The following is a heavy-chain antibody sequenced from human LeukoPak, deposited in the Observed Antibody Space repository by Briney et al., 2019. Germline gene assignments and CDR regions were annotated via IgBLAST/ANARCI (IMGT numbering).Heavy chain of an antibody. CDR2: INPNSGGT. Sequence: ASVKVSCKASGYTFTGYYMHWVRQAPGQGLEWMGWINPNSGGTNYAQKFQGRVTMTRDTSISTAYMELSRLRSDDTAVYYCAGARTNRQPYLQHWGQGTLVTVSS. J-gene: IGHJ1*01. D-gene: IGHD1-14*01. V-gene: IGHV1-2*02. CDR3: AGARTNRQPYLQH. CDR1: GYTFTGYY.